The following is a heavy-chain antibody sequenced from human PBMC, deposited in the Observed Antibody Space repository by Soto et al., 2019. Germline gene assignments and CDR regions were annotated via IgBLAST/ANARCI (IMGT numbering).Heavy chain of an antibody. CDR3: AKDSYAYYNDAFDI. CDR2: VIGSGGKT. CDR1: GFSFSDYY. D-gene: IGHD3-16*01. J-gene: IGHJ3*02. Sequence: PGGSLRLSCAASGFSFSDYYMSWIRQAPGKGLEWVSLVIGSGGKTYYADSVKGRFTVSRDNSKNTLYLQMDSLRAEDTATYFCAKDSYAYYNDAFDIWGQGTMVTVSS. V-gene: IGHV3-23*01.